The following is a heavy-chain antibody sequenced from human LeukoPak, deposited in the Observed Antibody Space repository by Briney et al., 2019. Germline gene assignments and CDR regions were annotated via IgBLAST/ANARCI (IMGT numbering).Heavy chain of an antibody. CDR3: AKDSPIYCSGGSCSIDH. CDR2: INWDGSSA. Sequence: GGSRRLSCVASGFTFDDYTMHWVRQLPGKGLEWVSLINWDGSSAYYADSVKGRFTVSRDNSKNALFLQMNSLTTEDTALYHCAKDSPIYCSGGSCSIDHWGQGTLVTVSS. D-gene: IGHD2-15*01. CDR1: GFTFDDYT. V-gene: IGHV3-43*01. J-gene: IGHJ4*02.